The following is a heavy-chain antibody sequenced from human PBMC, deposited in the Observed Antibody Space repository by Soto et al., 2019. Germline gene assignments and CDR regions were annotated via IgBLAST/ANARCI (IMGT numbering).Heavy chain of an antibody. Sequence: QVQLVESGGGVVQPGRSLRLSCAASGFTFSSYGMHWVRQAPGKGLEWVAVISYDGSNKYYADSVKGRFTISRDNSKNTLYLQMNSLRAEDTAVYYCARDRINYYDSSGYYDAFDIWGQGTMVTVSS. CDR1: GFTFSSYG. CDR3: ARDRINYYDSSGYYDAFDI. J-gene: IGHJ3*02. CDR2: ISYDGSNK. V-gene: IGHV3-30*03. D-gene: IGHD3-22*01.